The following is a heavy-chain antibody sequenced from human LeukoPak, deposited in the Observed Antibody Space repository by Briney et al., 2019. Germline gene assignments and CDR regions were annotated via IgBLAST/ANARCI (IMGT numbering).Heavy chain of an antibody. D-gene: IGHD6-19*01. CDR1: GFPFSSYD. J-gene: IGHJ6*02. CDR2: ISCDGNNK. V-gene: IGHV3-30*04. CDR3: ARRVDSSGWPASYYGMDV. Sequence: GGSLRLSCTVSGFPFSSYDMQWVRQAPGKGLEWVAVISCDGNNKYYADSVKGRFTIPRDNSKNTLYLKMNSLRAEDTAVYYCARRVDSSGWPASYYGMDVWGQGTTVTVSS.